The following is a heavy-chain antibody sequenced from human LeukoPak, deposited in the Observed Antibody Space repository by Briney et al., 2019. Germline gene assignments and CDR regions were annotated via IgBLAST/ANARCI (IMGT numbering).Heavy chain of an antibody. J-gene: IGHJ3*02. CDR3: AHSYDSGTYDAFAI. CDR2: IYWNDDK. D-gene: IGHD4/OR15-4a*01. CDR1: GFSLSTSGVG. V-gene: IGHV2-5*01. Sequence: SGPTLVNPTQTLTLTCTSSGFSLSTSGVGVGWIRQPPGKALEWLALIYWNDDKRYSPSLKSSLTITKDTSKKQVVLTMTNMDPVDTATYYCAHSYDSGTYDAFAIWGQGTMVTVSS.